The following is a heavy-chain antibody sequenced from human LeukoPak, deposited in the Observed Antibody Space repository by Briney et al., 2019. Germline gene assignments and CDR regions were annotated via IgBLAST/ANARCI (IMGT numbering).Heavy chain of an antibody. V-gene: IGHV4-59*01. Sequence: SETLSLTCTVSGGSISSYYWSWIRQPPGKGLEWIGEIYDSGSTNYNPSLKSRVTISVDTSKNQFSLKLSSVTAADTAVFYCASLTTADVFAIWGQGTMVTVSS. CDR2: IYDSGST. CDR1: GGSISSYY. D-gene: IGHD3-22*01. CDR3: ASLTTADVFAI. J-gene: IGHJ3*02.